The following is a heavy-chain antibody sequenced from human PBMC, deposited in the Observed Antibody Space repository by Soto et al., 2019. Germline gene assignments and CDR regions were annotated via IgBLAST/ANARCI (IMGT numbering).Heavy chain of an antibody. CDR2: IKRVTDDGTT. CDR3: TTEDGRN. V-gene: IGHV3-15*05. J-gene: IGHJ4*02. Sequence: GGSLRLSCAASGFTFTNAWMSWVRQAPGKGLEWVGRIKRVTDDGTTDYAAPVKGRFTISRDDSKTTVYLQMNSLKTEVTAVYYCTTEDGRNWGQGTLVTVSS. CDR1: GFTFTNAW.